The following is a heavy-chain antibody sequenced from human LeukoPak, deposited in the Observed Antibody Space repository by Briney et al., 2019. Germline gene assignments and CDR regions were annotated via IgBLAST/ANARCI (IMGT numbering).Heavy chain of an antibody. CDR1: GFTFSSYA. V-gene: IGHV3-23*01. J-gene: IGHJ4*02. Sequence: LSGGSLRLSCAASGFTFSSYAMSWVRQAPGKGLEWVSAISGSGGSTYYADSVKGRFTISRDNSKNMLYLQMNSLRAEDTAVYYCAKHALWFGELFPGYFDYWGQGTLVTVSS. CDR3: AKHALWFGELFPGYFDY. D-gene: IGHD3-10*01. CDR2: ISGSGGST.